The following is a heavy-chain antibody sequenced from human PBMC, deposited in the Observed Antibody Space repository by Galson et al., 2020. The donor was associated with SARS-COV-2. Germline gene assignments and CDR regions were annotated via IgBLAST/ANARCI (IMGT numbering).Heavy chain of an antibody. J-gene: IGHJ4*02. Sequence: GGSLRLSCAASGFTFDNYAMTWVRRAPGKGLEWVSGISGSGSTTFYSDSVKGRFTISRDNSKNTLYLQMDRLRVEDAAVYYCAKGPGSAWRFDSWGQGTQVTVSS. D-gene: IGHD6-19*01. CDR1: GFTFDNYA. CDR3: AKGPGSAWRFDS. CDR2: ISGSGSTT. V-gene: IGHV3-23*01.